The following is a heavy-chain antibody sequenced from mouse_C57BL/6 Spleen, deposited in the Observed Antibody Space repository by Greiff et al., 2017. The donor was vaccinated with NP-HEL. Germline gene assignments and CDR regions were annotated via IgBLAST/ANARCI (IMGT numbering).Heavy chain of an antibody. D-gene: IGHD2-2*01. CDR2: IDPSDSYT. CDR1: GYTFTSYW. Sequence: QVQLQQPGAELVKPGASVKLSCKASGYTFTSYWMQWVKQRPGQGLEWIGEIDPSDSYTNYSQKFKGKATLTVDTSSSTAYMQLSSLTSEDSAVYYCARRSTMVTGYFDYWGQGTTLTVSS. J-gene: IGHJ2*01. CDR3: ARRSTMVTGYFDY. V-gene: IGHV1-50*01.